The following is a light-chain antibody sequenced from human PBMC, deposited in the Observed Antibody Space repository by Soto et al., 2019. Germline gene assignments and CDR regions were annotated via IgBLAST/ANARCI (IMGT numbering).Light chain of an antibody. Sequence: QSALTQPASVSGSPGQSITISCTGTSSDVGAYNFVSWHQQHPGKALKLMIYNVYDRPSGISYRFSGSKSGNTASLTISGLQGEDEADYYCSAYTVSRTYVFGTGTKVTVL. CDR1: SSDVGAYNF. CDR3: SAYTVSRTYV. J-gene: IGLJ1*01. V-gene: IGLV2-14*03. CDR2: NVY.